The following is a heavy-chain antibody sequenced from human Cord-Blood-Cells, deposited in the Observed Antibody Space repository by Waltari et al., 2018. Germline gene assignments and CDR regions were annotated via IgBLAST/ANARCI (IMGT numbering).Heavy chain of an antibody. Sequence: QVQLQESGPGLVKPSQTLSLTCTVSGGSISSGDYYWRWIRQPPGKGLECIGYIYYSGSTDYNPSLKSRVTISVDSSKNQFSLKLSSVTAADTAVYYCARSPRSRDDFLRGYVRWCPGTLVTVSS. J-gene: IGHJ4*02. CDR3: ARSPRSRDDFLRGYVR. D-gene: IGHD3-3*01. V-gene: IGHV4-30-4*01. CDR1: GGSISSGDYY. CDR2: IYYSGST.